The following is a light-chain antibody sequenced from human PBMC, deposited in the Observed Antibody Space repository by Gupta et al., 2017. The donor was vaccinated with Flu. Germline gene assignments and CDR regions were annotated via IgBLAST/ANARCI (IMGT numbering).Light chain of an antibody. V-gene: IGKV3-15*01. Sequence: PATLSVSPGERVTLSCRASESVSNNLAWFQQKHGQAPRLLIFGASFRGTGVPDRFSGSGSGTEFTLTISGLQSEDFAVYYCQQYHNWPRTFGQGTRVDIQ. CDR1: ESVSNN. CDR2: GAS. J-gene: IGKJ1*01. CDR3: QQYHNWPRT.